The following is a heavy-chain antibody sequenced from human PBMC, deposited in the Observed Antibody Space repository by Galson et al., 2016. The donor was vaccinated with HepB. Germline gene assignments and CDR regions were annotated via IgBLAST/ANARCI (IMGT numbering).Heavy chain of an antibody. J-gene: IGHJ5*02. V-gene: IGHV3-7*01. Sequence: SLRLSCAASEFNFRDYWMTWVRQTPGKGLEWVANINQNGNEKAYVDSVKGRFTISRDNARNSLYLQMNNLRAEDTAIYYGSNDHWHGEVHHWGQGTLVTVSS. CDR3: SNDHWHGEVHH. CDR1: EFNFRDYW. D-gene: IGHD1-1*01. CDR2: INQNGNEK.